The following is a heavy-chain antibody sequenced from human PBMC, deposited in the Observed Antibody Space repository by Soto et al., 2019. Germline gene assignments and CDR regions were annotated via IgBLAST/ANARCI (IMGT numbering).Heavy chain of an antibody. Sequence: SVKVSCKASGGTFSSYAISWVRQAPGQGLEWMGGIIPIFGTANYAQKFQGRATITADKSTSTAYMELSSLRSEDTAVYYCARDPYYYGSGRTDYGMDVWGQGTTVTVSS. J-gene: IGHJ6*02. D-gene: IGHD3-10*01. CDR3: ARDPYYYGSGRTDYGMDV. CDR2: IIPIFGTA. V-gene: IGHV1-69*06. CDR1: GGTFSSYA.